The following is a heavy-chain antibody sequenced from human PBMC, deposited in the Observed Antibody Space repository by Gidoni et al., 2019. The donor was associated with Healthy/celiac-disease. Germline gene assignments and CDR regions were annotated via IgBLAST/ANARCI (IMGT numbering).Heavy chain of an antibody. CDR1: GGSISSSHW. V-gene: IGHV4-4*02. D-gene: IGHD4-17*01. CDR3: ARHPLAAWRLRQGPPNWFDP. CDR2: IYQRGST. J-gene: IGHJ5*02. Sequence: QVQLQESGPGLVKPSGTLSLTCAVSGGSISSSHWWSWVRQPPGQGLEGIGEIYQRGSTNYNPSLKSRVTISVDKSKNQFSLKLSSVTAADTAVYYCARHPLAAWRLRQGPPNWFDPWGQGTLVTVSS.